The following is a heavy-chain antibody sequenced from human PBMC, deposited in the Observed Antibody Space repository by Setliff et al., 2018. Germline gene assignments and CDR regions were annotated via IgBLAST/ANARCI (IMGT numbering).Heavy chain of an antibody. Sequence: GSGPTLVNPTQTLTLTCTFSGFSISTPGVGVGWIRQPPGKALEWLALIYWDDAQRYSPSLKSRLRITKYASKNQVVLTMTNMGPVDTATYCCAHDGRWSTIPLDYWGQGTRVTVSS. V-gene: IGHV2-5*02. CDR2: IYWDDAQ. J-gene: IGHJ4*02. D-gene: IGHD1-26*01. CDR1: GFSISTPGVG. CDR3: AHDGRWSTIPLDY.